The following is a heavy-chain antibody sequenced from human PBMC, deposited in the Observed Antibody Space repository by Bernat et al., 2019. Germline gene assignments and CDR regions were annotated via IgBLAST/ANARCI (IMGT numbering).Heavy chain of an antibody. CDR3: ARTPTDSTVTLFDY. V-gene: IGHV4-59*01. CDR2: IYYSGNT. D-gene: IGHD4-17*01. CDR1: GGSISSYY. J-gene: IGHJ4*02. Sequence: QVQLQESGPGLVKPSETLSLTCTVSGGSISSYYWSWIRQPPGKGLEWIGYIYYSGNTNYNPSLKSRVTISVDTSKNQFSLKLSSVTAADTAVYYCARTPTDSTVTLFDYWGQGTLVTVSS.